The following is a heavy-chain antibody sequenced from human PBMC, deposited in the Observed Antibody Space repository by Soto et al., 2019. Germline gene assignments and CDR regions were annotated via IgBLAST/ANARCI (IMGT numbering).Heavy chain of an antibody. CDR2: IYHSGNT. V-gene: IGHV4-30-2*01. Sequence: SETLSLTCAGSGGSISSGGYSWSWIRQPPGKGLEWIGYIYHSGNTYYNPSLKSRVTISVDRSKNQFSLKLSSVTAADTAVYYCARIPSPWGQGTLVTVSS. J-gene: IGHJ5*02. D-gene: IGHD2-21*01. CDR1: GGSISSGGYS. CDR3: ARIPSP.